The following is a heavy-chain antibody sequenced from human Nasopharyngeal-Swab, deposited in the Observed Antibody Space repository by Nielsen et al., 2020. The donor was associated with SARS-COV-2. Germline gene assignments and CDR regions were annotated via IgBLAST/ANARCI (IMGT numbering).Heavy chain of an antibody. CDR1: GFNFRNFA. CDR2: IIENGADT. D-gene: IGHD3-9*01. CDR3: VRDYTVNYYGLSTDYYAPLDS. V-gene: IGHV3-23*01. J-gene: IGHJ4*02. Sequence: GESPKISCAASGFNFRNFAMSWVRQAPGKGLEWVSGIIENGADTYYADSVKGRSTIFRDNSKNTLYLQMNSLSAEDTAVYYCVRDYTVNYYGLSTDYYAPLDSWGQGTLVTVSS.